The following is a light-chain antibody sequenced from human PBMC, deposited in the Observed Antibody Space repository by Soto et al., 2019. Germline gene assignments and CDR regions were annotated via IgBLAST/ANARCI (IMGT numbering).Light chain of an antibody. V-gene: IGKV1-5*01. CDR2: DAS. CDR1: QSISNR. Sequence: DIQMTQSPSTLSASVGDRVTITCRASQSISNRLARYQQKPGKAPKVLIYDASSLESGVPSRFSGSGSGTEFILTISSLQPDDFASYCCQHYGGMWTFGQGTKGDIK. CDR3: QHYGGMWT. J-gene: IGKJ1*01.